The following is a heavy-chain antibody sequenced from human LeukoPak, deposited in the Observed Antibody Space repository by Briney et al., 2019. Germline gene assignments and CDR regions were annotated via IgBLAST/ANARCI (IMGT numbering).Heavy chain of an antibody. D-gene: IGHD1-1*01. CDR1: TGSISSSSYY. V-gene: IGHV4-39*01. Sequence: SETLSLTCTVSTGSISSSSYYWGWIRQPPGKGREWIGSIYYSGSTYYNPSLKSRVTKSVDTSKNQFSLKLSSVTAADTAVYYCAGYAGNPQSFDYWGQGTLVTVSS. CDR3: AGYAGNPQSFDY. CDR2: IYYSGST. J-gene: IGHJ4*02.